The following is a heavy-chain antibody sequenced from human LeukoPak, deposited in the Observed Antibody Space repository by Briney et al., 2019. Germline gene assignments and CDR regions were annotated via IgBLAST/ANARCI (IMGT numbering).Heavy chain of an antibody. D-gene: IGHD3-22*01. CDR1: GTAFSNSI. Sequence: GGSLRLSCVASGTAFSNSIMHWVRQAPGKGLEWVSAMSYDGFSKYYADSMKGRLTISRDDSKNTVYLQMKSLRPEDTAVYYCAREGHTSGYCGTFDVWGQGTTVAVS. J-gene: IGHJ3*01. CDR3: AREGHTSGYCGTFDV. V-gene: IGHV3-30*04. CDR2: MSYDGFSK.